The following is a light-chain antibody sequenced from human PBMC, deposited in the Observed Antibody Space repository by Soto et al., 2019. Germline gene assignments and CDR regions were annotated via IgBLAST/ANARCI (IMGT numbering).Light chain of an antibody. CDR2: KDS. CDR1: ALPKQY. V-gene: IGLV3-25*03. Sequence: SYELTQPPSVSVSPGQTARITCSGDALPKQYAYWYQQKPGQAPVLVIYKDSERPTGIPERSSGSSSETTVTLTISGVQTEDEDGYYCQSADSSGTSVVFGGGTKLTVL. CDR3: QSADSSGTSVV. J-gene: IGLJ2*01.